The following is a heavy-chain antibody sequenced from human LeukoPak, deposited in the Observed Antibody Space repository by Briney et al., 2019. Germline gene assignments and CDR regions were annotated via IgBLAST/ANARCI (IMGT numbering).Heavy chain of an antibody. Sequence: SQTLSLTYAISGDSVSRNSAAWSWVRQTPSRGLEWLGRTYYRSKWYNDYSVSVKSRITINPDTSRNQFSLQLNSVTPEDTAVYYCAREEVGASHPIEVWGQGTLVTVSS. D-gene: IGHD1-26*01. V-gene: IGHV6-1*01. J-gene: IGHJ4*02. CDR2: TYYRSKWYN. CDR1: GDSVSRNSAA. CDR3: AREEVGASHPIEV.